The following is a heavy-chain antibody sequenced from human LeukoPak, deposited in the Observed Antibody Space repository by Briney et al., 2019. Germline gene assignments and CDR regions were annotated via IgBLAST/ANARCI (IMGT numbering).Heavy chain of an antibody. J-gene: IGHJ5*02. CDR3: AKVTSSNYNFGWFDP. CDR1: GFTFDDYA. D-gene: IGHD4-11*01. Sequence: PGGSLRLSCEASGFTFDDYAMHWVRQAPGKGLEWVSGISWNSGSIGYADSVKGRFTISRDNAKNSLFLQMNSLRAEDTALYFCAKVTSSNYNFGWFDPWGQGTLVTVSS. V-gene: IGHV3-9*01. CDR2: ISWNSGSI.